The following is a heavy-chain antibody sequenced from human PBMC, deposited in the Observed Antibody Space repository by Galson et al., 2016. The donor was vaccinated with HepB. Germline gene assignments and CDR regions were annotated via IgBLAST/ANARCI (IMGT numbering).Heavy chain of an antibody. J-gene: IGHJ4*02. CDR2: VHYSGST. Sequence: SETLSLTCTVSGASISGSSDYWGWIRQPPGKGLEYIGSVHYSGSTFYNPSLNGRLTISVDTSKNQFSLRLRSVTAADTAVYYCARLGSIPFDYWGQGALVTVSS. CDR3: ARLGSIPFDY. V-gene: IGHV4-39*01. CDR1: GASISGSSDY. D-gene: IGHD6-13*01.